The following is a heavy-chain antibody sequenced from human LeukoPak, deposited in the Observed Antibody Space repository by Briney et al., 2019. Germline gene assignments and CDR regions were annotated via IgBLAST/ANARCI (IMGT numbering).Heavy chain of an antibody. CDR3: ARDSVAGYYFDY. D-gene: IGHD6-19*01. V-gene: IGHV4-59*01. CDR2: IYYIGHT. CDR1: GGSISGNY. Sequence: SETLSLTCTVSGGSISGNYWSWIRQPPGRGLEWIGYIYYIGHTDYNPSLKSRLTISIDTSRNQFSLKLRSVTAADTAVYYCARDSVAGYYFDYWGQGTLVTVSS. J-gene: IGHJ4*02.